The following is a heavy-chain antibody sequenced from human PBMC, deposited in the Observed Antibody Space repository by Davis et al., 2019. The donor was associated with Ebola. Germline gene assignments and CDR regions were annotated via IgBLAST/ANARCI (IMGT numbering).Heavy chain of an antibody. Sequence: ASVKVSCKASGYTFTSYAMNWVRQAPGQGLEWMGWISAYNGNTNYAQKLQGRVTMTTDTSTSTAYMELRSLRSDDTAVYYCARVSAYYYGSGKCPLFDYWGQGTLVTVSS. J-gene: IGHJ4*02. CDR2: ISAYNGNT. CDR1: GYTFTSYA. CDR3: ARVSAYYYGSGKCPLFDY. V-gene: IGHV1-18*01. D-gene: IGHD3-10*01.